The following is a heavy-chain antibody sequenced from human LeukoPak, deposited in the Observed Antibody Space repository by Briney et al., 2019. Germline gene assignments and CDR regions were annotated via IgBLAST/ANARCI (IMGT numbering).Heavy chain of an antibody. D-gene: IGHD3-16*01. CDR3: ARGGGGYDYVWGSYKPPHWFDP. CDR1: GGSISSYY. Sequence: SETLSLTCTVSGGSISSYYWSWIRQPAGKGLEWIGRIYTSGSTNYNPSLTGRGTMSVDTSKNKFALKLNSVAAADTAVYYCARGGGGYDYVWGSYKPPHWFDPWGQGTLVTVSS. CDR2: IYTSGST. J-gene: IGHJ5*02. V-gene: IGHV4-4*07.